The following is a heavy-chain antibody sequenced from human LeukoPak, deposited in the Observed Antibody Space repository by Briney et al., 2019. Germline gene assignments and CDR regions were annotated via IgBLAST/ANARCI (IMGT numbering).Heavy chain of an antibody. J-gene: IGHJ5*02. D-gene: IGHD5-18*01. CDR1: GYTXXSYG. Sequence: GYTXXSYGXXXXXQXXXXXXXXXXXXXXYNGNTNYAQKLQGRVTMTTDTSTSTAYMELRSLRSDDTAVYYCARDAGYSYGFIGYHWFDPWGQGTLVAVSS. CDR2: XXXYNGNT. CDR3: ARDAGYSYGFIGYHWFDP. V-gene: IGHV1-18*01.